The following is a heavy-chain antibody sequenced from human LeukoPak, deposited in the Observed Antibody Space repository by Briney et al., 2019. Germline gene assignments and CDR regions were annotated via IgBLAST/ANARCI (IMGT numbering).Heavy chain of an antibody. Sequence: GRSLRLSCAASGFTFSSYGMHWVRQAPGKGPEWVAVISYDGSNKYYADSVKGRFAISRDNSKNTLYLQMNSLRAEDTAVYYCAKEGPTALGVPAHYGMDVWGKGTTVTVSS. J-gene: IGHJ6*04. CDR1: GFTFSSYG. CDR3: AKEGPTALGVPAHYGMDV. D-gene: IGHD2-2*01. CDR2: ISYDGSNK. V-gene: IGHV3-30*18.